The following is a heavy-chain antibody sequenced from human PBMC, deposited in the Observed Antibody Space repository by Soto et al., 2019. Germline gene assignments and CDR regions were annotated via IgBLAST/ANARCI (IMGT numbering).Heavy chain of an antibody. J-gene: IGHJ4*02. Sequence: ASVKVSCKASGGTFSSYAISWVRQAPGQGLEWMGGIIPIFGIANYAQKFQGRVTITADKSTSTAYMELSSLRSEDTAVYYCARDPSRDTAMVKDYWGQGTLVTVSS. CDR3: ARDPSRDTAMVKDY. D-gene: IGHD5-18*01. CDR1: GGTFSSYA. CDR2: IIPIFGIA. V-gene: IGHV1-69*10.